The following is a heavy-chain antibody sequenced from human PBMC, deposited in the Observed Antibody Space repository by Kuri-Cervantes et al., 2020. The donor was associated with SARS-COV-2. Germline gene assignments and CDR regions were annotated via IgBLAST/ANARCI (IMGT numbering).Heavy chain of an antibody. J-gene: IGHJ6*01. CDR3: ARDDCSSTRDCGMDV. CDR1: GGSISSSSYY. D-gene: IGHD2-2*01. Sequence: SETLSLTCTVSGGSISSSSYYWGWIRQPPGKGLEWIGYIYYSGSTNYNPSLKSRVTISVDTSKNQFSLKLSSVTAADTAVYYCARDDCSSTRDCGMDVWGQGNTVHGAS. CDR2: IYYSGST. V-gene: IGHV4-61*01.